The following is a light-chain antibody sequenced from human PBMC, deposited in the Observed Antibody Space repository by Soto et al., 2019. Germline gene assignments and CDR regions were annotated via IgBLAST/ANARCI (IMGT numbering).Light chain of an antibody. J-gene: IGKJ4*01. CDR3: QQYNKWPLT. CDR2: HAS. V-gene: IGKV3-15*01. CDR1: QSVSSN. Sequence: EIVMTQSPATLSVSPGERATISCGASQSVSSNLAWYQQKPGQAPRLLIYHASTRATGIPARFSGSGSGTEFTLTISSLQSEDFAVYYCQQYNKWPLTFGGGTKVEIK.